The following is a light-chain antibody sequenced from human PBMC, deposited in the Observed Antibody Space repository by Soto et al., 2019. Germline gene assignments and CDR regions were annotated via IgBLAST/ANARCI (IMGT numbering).Light chain of an antibody. J-gene: IGKJ4*01. CDR2: GAS. V-gene: IGKV3-20*01. CDR3: QHYSSSPFT. Sequence: EIVLTQSPGTVSLSPGERATLSCRASQSVKSNYLAWYQQKPGQAPRLLISGASTRATGIPDRFSGSGSGTDFTLTISRLEPEDFAMYYCQHYSSSPFTFGGGTKVEIK. CDR1: QSVKSNY.